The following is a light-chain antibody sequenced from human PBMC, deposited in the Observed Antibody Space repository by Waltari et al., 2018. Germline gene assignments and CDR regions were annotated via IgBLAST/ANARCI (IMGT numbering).Light chain of an antibody. V-gene: IGLV3-10*01. Sequence: SHELTQPPSVSVSPGQTARITCSGDALSRKYAYWYQPKSGQAPVLVIYEDSKRPSGIPERFSGSGSGTMATLTISGAQVDDEADYYCYSSDNSGFYKLFGGGTKLTVL. CDR1: ALSRKY. CDR3: YSSDNSGFYKL. CDR2: EDS. J-gene: IGLJ2*01.